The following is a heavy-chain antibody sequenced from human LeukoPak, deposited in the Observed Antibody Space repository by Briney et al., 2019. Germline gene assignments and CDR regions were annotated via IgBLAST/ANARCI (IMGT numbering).Heavy chain of an antibody. Sequence: GGSLRLSCAASGFIFSNYDMSWVRQAPGKGLDWVSAISGSGGSTYYADSVKGRFTISRDNSKNTLYLQMNSLRAEDTAVYYCAKGYGAGSYTSYWGQGTLVTVSS. CDR1: GFIFSNYD. J-gene: IGHJ4*02. D-gene: IGHD3-10*01. CDR3: AKGYGAGSYTSY. V-gene: IGHV3-23*01. CDR2: ISGSGGST.